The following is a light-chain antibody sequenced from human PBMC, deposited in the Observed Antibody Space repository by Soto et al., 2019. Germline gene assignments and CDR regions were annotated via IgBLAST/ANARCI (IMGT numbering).Light chain of an antibody. Sequence: DIVMTQSPDSLAVSLGERATINCKSSQSVLCSSNNKNYLALYLQKPGQPPKVLIYWASTRESGVPDQFSGSGSGTDLTLTISSLKAEDVAVYYCQKFYTTPLPSDGATQLEIK. CDR1: QSVLCSSNNKNY. V-gene: IGKV4-1*01. CDR3: QKFYTTPLP. CDR2: WAS. J-gene: IGKJ4*01.